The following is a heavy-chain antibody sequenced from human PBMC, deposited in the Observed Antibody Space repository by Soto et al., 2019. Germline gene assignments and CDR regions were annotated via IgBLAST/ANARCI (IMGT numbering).Heavy chain of an antibody. Sequence: GASVKVSCKASGYTFTSYAMHWVRQAPGQRLEWMGWINAGNGNTKYSQKFQGRVTITRDTSASTAYMELSSLRSEDTAVYYCARVHMIVVVDDAFDIWGQGTMVTGSS. D-gene: IGHD3-22*01. CDR3: ARVHMIVVVDDAFDI. J-gene: IGHJ3*02. V-gene: IGHV1-3*01. CDR1: GYTFTSYA. CDR2: INAGNGNT.